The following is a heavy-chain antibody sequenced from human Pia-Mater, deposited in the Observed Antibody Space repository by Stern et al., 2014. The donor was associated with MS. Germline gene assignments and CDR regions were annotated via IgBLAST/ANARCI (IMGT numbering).Heavy chain of an antibody. D-gene: IGHD5-18*01. CDR3: AKDDGYIGFDY. CDR2: IRARGNSP. Sequence: EVQLVESRGGLAHPGASLRLSCAASKFTFTTYAMTWVRQAQGKGLEWVATIRARGNSPYFEDSVKGRFTVSRDNSNNTVYLQMSNLTAEDTAIYFCAKDDGYIGFDYWGQGTPVTVSS. J-gene: IGHJ4*02. CDR1: KFTFTTYA. V-gene: IGHV3-23*04.